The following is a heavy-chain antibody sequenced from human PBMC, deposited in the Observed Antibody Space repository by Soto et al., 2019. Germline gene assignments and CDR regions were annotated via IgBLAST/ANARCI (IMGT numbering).Heavy chain of an antibody. V-gene: IGHV3-11*05. J-gene: IGHJ4*02. Sequence: QVQLVESGGGLVKPGGSLRLSCAASGFTFSDYYMSWIRQAPGKGLEWVSYISSSSSYTNYADSVKGRFTISRDNAKNSLYLQMNSLRAEDTAVYYCARTYSGYAYYDYWGQGTLVTVSS. D-gene: IGHD5-12*01. CDR3: ARTYSGYAYYDY. CDR2: ISSSSSYT. CDR1: GFTFSDYY.